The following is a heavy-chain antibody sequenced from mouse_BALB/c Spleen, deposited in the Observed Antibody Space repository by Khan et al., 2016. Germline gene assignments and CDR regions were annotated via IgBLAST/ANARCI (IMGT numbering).Heavy chain of an antibody. CDR3: ARGYGYIYGMDY. D-gene: IGHD2-2*01. J-gene: IGHJ4*01. V-gene: IGHV9-4*02. CDR2: INTHNGVT. Sequence: QIQLGQSGPELKKPGETVRISCKASGYTFTTAGIQWVQKMPGKGLKWIGWINTHNGVTKYAEDSKGRVAFSLDTSASPAYLQISNLQNEDTAMYFCARGYGYIYGMDYWGQATYVPVSS. CDR1: GYTFTTAG.